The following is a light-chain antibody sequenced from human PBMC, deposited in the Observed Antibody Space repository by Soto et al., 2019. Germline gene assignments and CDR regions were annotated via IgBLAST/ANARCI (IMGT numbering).Light chain of an antibody. CDR3: SSYTSSTSYV. Sequence: QSALTQPASVSGSPGQSITISGTGTSRDVGGYKYVSWYQHHPGKGPKLMLYDVSNRPSGVSNRFSGSKSGNTASLTISGLQAEDEADYYCSSYTSSTSYVFGTGTKLTVL. J-gene: IGLJ1*01. CDR2: DVS. CDR1: SRDVGGYKY. V-gene: IGLV2-14*01.